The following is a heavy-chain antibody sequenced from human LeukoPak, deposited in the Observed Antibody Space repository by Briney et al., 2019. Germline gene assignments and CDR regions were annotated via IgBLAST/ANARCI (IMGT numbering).Heavy chain of an antibody. V-gene: IGHV3-48*01. Sequence: GGSLRLSCAVSGFTFSSYSMNWVRQAPGKGLEWVSYIHSSGNTIYYADSVKGRSTISRDNANNSLYLQMNSLRAEDTAVYYCGRIAINANNGMDVWGQGTTVTVSS. CDR3: GRIAINANNGMDV. J-gene: IGHJ6*02. CDR2: IHSSGNTI. D-gene: IGHD1/OR15-1a*01. CDR1: GFTFSSYS.